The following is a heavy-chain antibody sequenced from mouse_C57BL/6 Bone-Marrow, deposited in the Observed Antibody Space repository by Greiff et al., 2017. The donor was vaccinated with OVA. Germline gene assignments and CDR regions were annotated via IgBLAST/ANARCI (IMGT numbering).Heavy chain of an antibody. CDR1: GYTFTSYW. V-gene: IGHV1-55*01. J-gene: IGHJ1*03. CDR2: IYPGSGST. D-gene: IGHD1-1*01. Sequence: QVQLQQSGAELVKPGASVKMSCKASGYTFTSYWITWVKQRPGQGLEWIGDIYPGSGSTNYNEKFKSKATLTVDKSSSTAYMQLSSLTSEDSAVYYCAREGGNLLLLPYWYFDVWGTGTTVTVSS. CDR3: AREGGNLLLLPYWYFDV.